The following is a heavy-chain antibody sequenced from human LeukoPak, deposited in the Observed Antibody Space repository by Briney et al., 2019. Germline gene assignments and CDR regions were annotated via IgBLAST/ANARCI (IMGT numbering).Heavy chain of an antibody. CDR1: GGSISSYY. CDR2: IYTSGST. D-gene: IGHD3-3*01. CDR3: ARGRFLEWSSSTNGAFDI. Sequence: SETLSLTCTVSGGSISSYYWGWIRQPPGKGLEWIGRIYTSGSTNYNPSLKSRVTISVDTSKNQFSLKLNSVTAADTAVYYCARGRFLEWSSSTNGAFDIWGQGTMVTVSS. J-gene: IGHJ3*02. V-gene: IGHV4-4*09.